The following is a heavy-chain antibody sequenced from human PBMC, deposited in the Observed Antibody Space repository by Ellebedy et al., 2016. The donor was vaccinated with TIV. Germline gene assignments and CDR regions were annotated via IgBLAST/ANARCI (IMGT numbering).Heavy chain of an antibody. Sequence: PGGSLRLSCAASGFTFNIFDMHWVRQAPGEGLEWVAVISHDGTKTYYADSVKGRFTISRDNSKHTLDLQMNNVRAEDAAVYFCAKNQGSGSPYYYAMDVWGQGTTVIVSS. CDR2: ISHDGTKT. D-gene: IGHD3-10*01. J-gene: IGHJ6*02. V-gene: IGHV3-30*07. CDR1: GFTFNIFD. CDR3: AKNQGSGSPYYYAMDV.